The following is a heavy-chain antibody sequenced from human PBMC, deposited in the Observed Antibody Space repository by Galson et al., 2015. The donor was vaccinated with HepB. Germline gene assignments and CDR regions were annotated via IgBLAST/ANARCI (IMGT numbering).Heavy chain of an antibody. Sequence: SETLSLTCTVPGGSISSYCWSWIRQPPGKGLEWIGYVYDTGSTNYNPSLKSRVTISVDTSKNQFSVKLSSVTAADTAVYYCARFPGSAYYDSSGYYFDYWGQGTLVTVSS. J-gene: IGHJ4*02. CDR2: VYDTGST. CDR1: GGSISSYC. CDR3: ARFPGSAYYDSSGYYFDY. D-gene: IGHD3-22*01. V-gene: IGHV4-59*01.